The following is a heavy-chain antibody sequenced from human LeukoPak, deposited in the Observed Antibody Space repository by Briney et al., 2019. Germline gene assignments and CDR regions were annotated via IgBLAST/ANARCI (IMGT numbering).Heavy chain of an antibody. Sequence: GGSLRLSCAASGFGFSAYSMDWVRQAPGKGLEWVSAISGSGGSTYYADSVKGRFTISRDNSKNTLYLQMNSLRAEDTAVYYCAKAADSSSWYSRPAFDIWGQGTMVTVSS. CDR3: AKAADSSSWYSRPAFDI. J-gene: IGHJ3*02. V-gene: IGHV3-23*01. CDR1: GFGFSAYS. D-gene: IGHD6-13*01. CDR2: ISGSGGST.